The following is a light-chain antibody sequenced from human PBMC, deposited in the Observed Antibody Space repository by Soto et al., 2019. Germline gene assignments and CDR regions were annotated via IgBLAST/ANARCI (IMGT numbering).Light chain of an antibody. CDR3: QAYDNSLSDHV. Sequence: QSVLTQPPSVSGAPGQRVTISCTGSSSNVGAGSDVHWYQQLPGTAPKLLIFGSTYRPSGVPDRFSGSKSDTSASLAIAGLQAEDEADYYCQAYDNSLSDHVFGGGTKLTVL. J-gene: IGLJ2*01. CDR2: GST. V-gene: IGLV1-40*01. CDR1: SSNVGAGSD.